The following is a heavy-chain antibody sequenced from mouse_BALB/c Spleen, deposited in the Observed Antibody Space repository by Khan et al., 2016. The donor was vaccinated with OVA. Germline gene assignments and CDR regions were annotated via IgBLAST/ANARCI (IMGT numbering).Heavy chain of an antibody. J-gene: IGHJ4*01. Sequence: EVQLQESGPGLVKPSQSLSLTCTVTGYSITSDYAWNWIRQFPGNKLEWMGYISYSGSTNYNPALKSRISITRDKSNNQFFLQLNSVTTEDTATYYCARDGSRYNYAMDYWGQGTSVTVSS. D-gene: IGHD2-3*01. CDR3: ARDGSRYNYAMDY. CDR2: ISYSGST. V-gene: IGHV3-2*02. CDR1: GYSITSDYA.